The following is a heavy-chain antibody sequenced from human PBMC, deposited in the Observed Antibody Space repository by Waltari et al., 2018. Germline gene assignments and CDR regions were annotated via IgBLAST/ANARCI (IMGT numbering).Heavy chain of an antibody. CDR3: AKGSRGYTNYFFDY. CDR2: ISGSGATP. D-gene: IGHD3-16*02. J-gene: IGHJ4*02. V-gene: IGHV3-23*01. Sequence: EVQLLESTGGLVQPGGGLGLSFTASGFCFLGCGMSGVRQAPGEGLEWVASISGSGATPFYADSVKGRFTIVRDNSKDTFYLQMNSLRVDDSAVYYCAKGSRGYTNYFFDYWGQGALVTVSS. CDR1: GFCFLGCG.